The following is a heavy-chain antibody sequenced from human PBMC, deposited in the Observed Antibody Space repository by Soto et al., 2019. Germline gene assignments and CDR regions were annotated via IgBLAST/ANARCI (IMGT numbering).Heavy chain of an antibody. Sequence: QVQLVESGGGVVQPGRSLRLSCAASGFTFSSYGMHWVRQAPGKGLEWVAVISYDGSHKYYADSVKGRFTISRDNSKNTQYLQMNSLSAENTAIYYCETNRRGYCSGGSCYSGGYYFDYWGQGTLVTVSS. V-gene: IGHV3-30*03. CDR2: ISYDGSHK. D-gene: IGHD2-15*01. J-gene: IGHJ4*02. CDR1: GFTFSSYG. CDR3: ETNRRGYCSGGSCYSGGYYFDY.